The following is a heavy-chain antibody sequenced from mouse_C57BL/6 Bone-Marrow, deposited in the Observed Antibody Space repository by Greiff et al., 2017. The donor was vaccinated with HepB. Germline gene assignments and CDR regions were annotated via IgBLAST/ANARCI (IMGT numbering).Heavy chain of an antibody. CDR1: GFNIKDYY. D-gene: IGHD1-1*01. CDR2: IDPEDGDT. V-gene: IGHV14-1*01. J-gene: IGHJ3*01. Sequence: EVQLQQSGAELVRPGASVKLSCTASGFNIKDYYMHWVKQRPEQGLEWIGRIDPEDGDTEYAPKFQGKATMTADTSSNTAYLQLSSLTSEDTAVYYCTKDYGSRGGWVACWGEGTLVTVSA. CDR3: TKDYGSRGGWVAC.